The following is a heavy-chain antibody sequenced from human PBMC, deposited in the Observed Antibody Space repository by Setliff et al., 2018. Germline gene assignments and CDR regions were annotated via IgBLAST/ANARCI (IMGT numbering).Heavy chain of an antibody. CDR1: GYTFTSYA. Sequence: ASVKVSCKASGYTFTSYAMHWVRQAPGQRLEWMGWINAGNGNTKYSQKFQGRVTITRDTSASTAYMELSSLRSEDTAVYYCARETATRHYYDSSGGFDYWGQGTPVTVSS. J-gene: IGHJ4*02. CDR3: ARETATRHYYDSSGGFDY. CDR2: INAGNGNT. D-gene: IGHD3-22*01. V-gene: IGHV1-3*01.